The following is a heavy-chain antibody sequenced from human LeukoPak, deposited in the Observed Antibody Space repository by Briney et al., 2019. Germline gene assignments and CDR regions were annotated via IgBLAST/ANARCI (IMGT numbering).Heavy chain of an antibody. D-gene: IGHD4-17*01. CDR3: ARMGGTVSY. CDR2: ISGSSSTI. V-gene: IGHV3-48*01. CDR1: GFTFSSYG. J-gene: IGHJ4*02. Sequence: PGGSLRLSCAASGFTFSSYGMNWVRQAPGKGLEWVSYISGSSSTIYYADSMKGRFTISRDNAKNSLYLQMNSLRAGDTSVYYCARMGGTVSYWGQGTLVTVSS.